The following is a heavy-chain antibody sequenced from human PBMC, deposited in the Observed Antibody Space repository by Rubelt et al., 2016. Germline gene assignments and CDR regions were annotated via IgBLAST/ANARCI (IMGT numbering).Heavy chain of an antibody. Sequence: QVQLQESGPGLVKPSQTLSLTCTVSGGSISSGGYYWSWIRQHPGKGLEWIGYIYYSGSTYYNPSLKCRVTISVDTSKNQFSLKLSSVTAADTAVYYCARDGTGLLLGYMDVWGKGTTVTVSS. CDR3: ARDGTGLLLGYMDV. J-gene: IGHJ6*03. V-gene: IGHV4-31*03. D-gene: IGHD3-10*01. CDR1: GGSISSGGYY. CDR2: IYYSGST.